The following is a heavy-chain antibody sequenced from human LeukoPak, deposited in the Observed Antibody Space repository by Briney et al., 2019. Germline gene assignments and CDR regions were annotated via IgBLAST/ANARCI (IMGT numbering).Heavy chain of an antibody. CDR3: ARDRRGLVLRHTNAFDI. V-gene: IGHV1-69*06. J-gene: IGHJ3*02. D-gene: IGHD3-3*01. CDR2: IIPISHTA. Sequence: SVKVSCKASGDTFSSYAISWVRQAPGQGLEWMGGIIPISHTANYAQKFQGRVTITADKSTSTAYMELSSLRSEDTAVYYCARDRRGLVLRHTNAFDIWGQGTMVTVSS. CDR1: GDTFSSYA.